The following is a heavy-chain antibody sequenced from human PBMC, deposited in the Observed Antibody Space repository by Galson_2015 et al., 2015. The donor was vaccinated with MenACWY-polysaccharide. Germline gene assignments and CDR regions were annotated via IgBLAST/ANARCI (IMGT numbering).Heavy chain of an antibody. Sequence: ALRLSCAASGVTLGSYWMHWVRQAPGKGLLWVSRIDRDGSSTRYEDSVKGRFTISRDNAKNTLYLQMNSLRAEEMAVYYCARGNYYGMDVWGQGTTVTVSS. CDR3: ARGNYYGMDV. CDR2: IDRDGSST. J-gene: IGHJ6*02. CDR1: GVTLGSYW. V-gene: IGHV3-74*01.